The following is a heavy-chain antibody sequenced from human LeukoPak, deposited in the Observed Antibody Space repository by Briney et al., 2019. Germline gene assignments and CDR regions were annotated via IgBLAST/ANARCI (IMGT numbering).Heavy chain of an antibody. CDR2: IYYSGST. Sequence: SETLSLTCTVSGGSISSYYWGWIRQPPGKGLEWIGSIYYSGSTYYNPSLKSRVTISVDTSKNQFSLKLSSVTAADTAVYYCAREDPKEDAFDIWGQGTMVTVSS. V-gene: IGHV4-39*07. CDR3: AREDPKEDAFDI. CDR1: GGSISSYY. J-gene: IGHJ3*02.